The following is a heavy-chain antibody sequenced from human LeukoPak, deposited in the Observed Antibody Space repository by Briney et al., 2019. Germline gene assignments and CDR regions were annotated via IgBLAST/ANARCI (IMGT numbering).Heavy chain of an antibody. CDR3: ATVSPPTVGSSSFFDY. Sequence: PGGSLRLSCAASGLTVTNNYMSWGRQAPGKGLEWSSGIYSGGATYYADSVKGRVTIPRDDSQNTLYLQVNSLRAEDTAVYYCATVSPPTVGSSSFFDYWGQGTLVAVSS. CDR2: IYSGGAT. V-gene: IGHV3-53*01. CDR1: GLTVTNNY. J-gene: IGHJ4*02. D-gene: IGHD1-26*01.